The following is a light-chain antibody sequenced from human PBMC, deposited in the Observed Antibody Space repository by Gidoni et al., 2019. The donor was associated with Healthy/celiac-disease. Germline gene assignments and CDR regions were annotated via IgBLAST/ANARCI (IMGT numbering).Light chain of an antibody. CDR3: QQRSNWPSIT. CDR1: QSVSSY. V-gene: IGKV3-11*01. J-gene: IGKJ5*01. CDR2: DAS. Sequence: EIVLTQSPATLSLSPGERATLSCRASQSVSSYLAWYQQKPGQAPRLLIYDASTRATGIPARFSGSGSGTDFTLTISSLEPEDFAVYYWQQRSNWPSITFGQGTRLEIK.